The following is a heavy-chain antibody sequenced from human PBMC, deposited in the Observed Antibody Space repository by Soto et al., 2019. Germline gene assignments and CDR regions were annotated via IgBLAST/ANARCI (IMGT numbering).Heavy chain of an antibody. Sequence: PGESVKISCKGSGYSFTIYWIGWVRQMPGKGLEWMGIIYPGDSDTRYSPSFQGQVTISADKSISTAYLQWSSLKASDTAMYYCARTYYYDSSGPSHFDYWGQGTLVTVSS. CDR2: IYPGDSDT. D-gene: IGHD3-22*01. CDR1: GYSFTIYW. V-gene: IGHV5-51*01. J-gene: IGHJ4*02. CDR3: ARTYYYDSSGPSHFDY.